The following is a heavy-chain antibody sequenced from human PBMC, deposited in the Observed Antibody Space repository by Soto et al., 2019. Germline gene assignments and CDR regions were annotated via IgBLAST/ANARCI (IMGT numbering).Heavy chain of an antibody. CDR3: ARGDYYDSSGPFSDAFDI. V-gene: IGHV3-7*04. D-gene: IGHD3-22*01. J-gene: IGHJ3*02. Sequence: QLVESGGGLVQPGGSLRLFCAASGFTFSSYWMSWVRQAPGKGLEWVANIKPDGSQKWYVDSVKGRFTISRDNAKKSLYLQMNSLRAEDTAVYYCARGDYYDSSGPFSDAFDIWGQGTMVTVSS. CDR1: GFTFSSYW. CDR2: IKPDGSQK.